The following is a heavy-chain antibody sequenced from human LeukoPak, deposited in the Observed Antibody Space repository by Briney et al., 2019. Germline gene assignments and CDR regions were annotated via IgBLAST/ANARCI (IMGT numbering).Heavy chain of an antibody. D-gene: IGHD5-18*01. CDR2: IKQDGSEK. J-gene: IGHJ6*02. CDR1: GFTFSSYW. V-gene: IGHV3-7*01. Sequence: GGSLRLSCAASGFTFSSYWMSWVRQAPGKGLEWVANIKQDGSEKYYVDSVKGRFTISRDNAKNSLFLQMNSLRAEDTAVYYCTGIGGYSQYGMDVWGQGTAVTVSS. CDR3: TGIGGYSQYGMDV.